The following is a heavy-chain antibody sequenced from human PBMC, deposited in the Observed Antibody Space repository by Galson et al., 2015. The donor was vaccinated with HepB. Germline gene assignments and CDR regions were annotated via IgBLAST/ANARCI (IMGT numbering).Heavy chain of an antibody. J-gene: IGHJ4*02. D-gene: IGHD1-26*01. Sequence: SVKVSCKASGYTFTGYYMHWVRQAPEQGLEWMRWINPNSGGTNYAQKFQGRVTMTRDTSISTAYMELSRLRSDDTAVYYCARESGSYHVDYWGQGTLVTVSS. V-gene: IGHV1-2*02. CDR1: GYTFTGYY. CDR2: INPNSGGT. CDR3: ARESGSYHVDY.